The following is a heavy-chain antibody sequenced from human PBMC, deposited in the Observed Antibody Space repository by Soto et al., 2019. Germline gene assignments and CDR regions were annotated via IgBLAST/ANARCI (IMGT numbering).Heavy chain of an antibody. J-gene: IGHJ5*02. CDR2: ISGSGTII. CDR1: GFTFSSYE. CDR3: ARGTKSSSWFNWFDP. Sequence: GGSLRLSCAASGFTFSSYEMNWVRQAPGKGLEWLSYISGSGTIILYADSVKGRFTISRDNAKNTLYLQMNSLRAEDTAVYYCARGTKSSSWFNWFDPWGQGTLVTVSS. V-gene: IGHV3-48*03. D-gene: IGHD6-13*01.